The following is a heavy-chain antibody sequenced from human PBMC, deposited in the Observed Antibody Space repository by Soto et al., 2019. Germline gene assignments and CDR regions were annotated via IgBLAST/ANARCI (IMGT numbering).Heavy chain of an antibody. J-gene: IGHJ4*02. Sequence: QVTLKESGPVLVKPTETLTLTCTVSGFSLSNARMGVTWIRQPPGKALEWLAHIFSNDEKSYSTSLKSRLTIANDTSISQVVLTMTNMDPVDTATYYCARHGRGVGARPLDYWGQGTLVTVSS. V-gene: IGHV2-26*01. D-gene: IGHD1-26*01. CDR1: GFSLSNARMG. CDR2: IFSNDEK. CDR3: ARHGRGVGARPLDY.